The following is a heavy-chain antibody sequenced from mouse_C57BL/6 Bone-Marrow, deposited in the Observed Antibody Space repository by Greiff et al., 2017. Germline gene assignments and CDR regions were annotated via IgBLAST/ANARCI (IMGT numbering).Heavy chain of an antibody. Sequence: QVTLKVSGPGILQPSQTLSLTCSFSGFSLSTFGMGVGWIRQPSGQGLEWLALIWWDDDKYYNQALKRRFPISKDNYNNQVFLKIANVDSADTATNYFARMGGFAYWGQGTLVTVSA. V-gene: IGHV8-8*01. CDR2: IWWDDDK. CDR3: ARMGGFAY. J-gene: IGHJ3*01. CDR1: GFSLSTFGMG.